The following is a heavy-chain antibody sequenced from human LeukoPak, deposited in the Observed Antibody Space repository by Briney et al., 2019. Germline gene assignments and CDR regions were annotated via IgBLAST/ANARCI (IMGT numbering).Heavy chain of an antibody. D-gene: IGHD1-1*01. V-gene: IGHV3-7*01. CDR1: GINFNNYW. J-gene: IGHJ4*02. CDR3: ARDGRPLDY. Sequence: GGTLRLSCATSGINFNNYWMSWVRQAPGKGLEWVANINQDGNEKYYVDSVKGRFTISRDSAKNSLYLQMNSLRVEDTAVYYCARDGRPLDYWGPGTLVTVSS. CDR2: INQDGNEK.